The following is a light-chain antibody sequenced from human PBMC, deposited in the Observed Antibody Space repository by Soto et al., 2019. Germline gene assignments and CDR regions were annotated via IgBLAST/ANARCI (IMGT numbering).Light chain of an antibody. J-gene: IGLJ3*02. CDR3: QCFDNNNFNWV. Sequence: NFMLTQPHSVSESPGKTVTISCTRSSGSIASNYVQWYQRRPGSGPSLLIYEDDQRPSGVPDRFSGSIDSSSNSASLTVSGLKPEDEADYYCQCFDNNNFNWVFGGGTKLTVL. V-gene: IGLV6-57*03. CDR2: EDD. CDR1: SGSIASNY.